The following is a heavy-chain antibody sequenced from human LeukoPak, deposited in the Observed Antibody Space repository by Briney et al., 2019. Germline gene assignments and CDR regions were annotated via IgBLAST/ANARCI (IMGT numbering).Heavy chain of an antibody. CDR2: ISWNSGSI. CDR1: GFTFDDYA. D-gene: IGHD6-6*01. V-gene: IGHV3-9*01. J-gene: IGHJ4*02. CDR3: AKGSSSSRPYYFDY. Sequence: PGGSLRLSCAASGFTFDDYAMHWVRQAPGKGLEWVSGISWNSGSIGYADSVKGRFTISRDNAKNSLYLQMNSLRAEDTALYYCAKGSSSSRPYYFDYWGQGTLVTVSS.